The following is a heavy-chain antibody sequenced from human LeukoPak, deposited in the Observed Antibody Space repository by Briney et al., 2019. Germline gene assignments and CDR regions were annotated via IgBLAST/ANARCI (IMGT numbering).Heavy chain of an antibody. CDR2: IWYDGSNK. Sequence: PGRSLRLSCAASGFTFSNYGMHWVRQAPGKGLEWVALIWYDGSNKYYADSVKGRLTISRDNSKNTLFLQMNSLRAEGTAVYYCAREGPRGNSQFDYWGQGTLVTVSS. J-gene: IGHJ4*02. D-gene: IGHD2/OR15-2a*01. CDR3: AREGPRGNSQFDY. CDR1: GFTFSNYG. V-gene: IGHV3-33*01.